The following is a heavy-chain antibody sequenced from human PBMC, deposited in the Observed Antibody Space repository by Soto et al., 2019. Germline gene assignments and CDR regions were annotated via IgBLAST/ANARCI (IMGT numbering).Heavy chain of an antibody. CDR3: ARFIAAEYYFDY. Sequence: QVQLVQSGAEVKKPGASVKVSCKASGYTFTGYYMHWVRQAPGQGLEWMGWINPNSGGTNYAQKFQGWFAMTRDTSISTAYMELSRLRSDDTAVYYCARFIAAEYYFDYWGQGTLVTVSS. CDR2: INPNSGGT. CDR1: GYTFTGYY. D-gene: IGHD2-15*01. V-gene: IGHV1-2*04. J-gene: IGHJ4*02.